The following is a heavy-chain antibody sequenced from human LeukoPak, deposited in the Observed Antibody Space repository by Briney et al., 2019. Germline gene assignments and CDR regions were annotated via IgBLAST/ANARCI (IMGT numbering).Heavy chain of an antibody. J-gene: IGHJ5*02. Sequence: GGSLRLSCAASGFTFSSYAMSWVRQAPGKGLEWVSAISGSGGSTYYADSVKGRFTISRDNSKNTLYLQMNSLRAEDTAVYYCAKFSKGGSYALDWFDPWGRGTLVTVSS. CDR1: GFTFSSYA. D-gene: IGHD1-26*01. CDR3: AKFSKGGSYALDWFDP. CDR2: ISGSGGST. V-gene: IGHV3-23*01.